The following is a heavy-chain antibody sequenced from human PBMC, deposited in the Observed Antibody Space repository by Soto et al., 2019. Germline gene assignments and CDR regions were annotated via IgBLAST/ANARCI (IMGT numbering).Heavy chain of an antibody. D-gene: IGHD5-12*01. Sequence: VQLVESGGGVAQPGRSLRLSCAASGFTFSSYGMHWVRQAPGKGLEWVAVIWYDGSNKYYADSVKGRFTISRDNSKNTLYLQMNSLRAEDTAVYYCATGSGYPNWFDPWGQGTLVTVSS. J-gene: IGHJ5*02. CDR1: GFTFSSYG. CDR2: IWYDGSNK. CDR3: ATGSGYPNWFDP. V-gene: IGHV3-33*01.